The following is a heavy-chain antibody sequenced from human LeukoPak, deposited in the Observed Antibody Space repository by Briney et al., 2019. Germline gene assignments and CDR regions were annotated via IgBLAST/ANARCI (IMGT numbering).Heavy chain of an antibody. V-gene: IGHV3-53*05. CDR1: GFTFDDYG. Sequence: GGSLRLSCAASGFTFDDYGMSWVRQAPGKGLEWVSVIFGGGSIYYADSVKGRFTISRDKSKNTVYLQVNSLRAEDTAVYFCARGYCTNGVCPMYYFDYWGQGTLVTVSS. CDR2: IFGGGSI. D-gene: IGHD2-8*01. J-gene: IGHJ4*02. CDR3: ARGYCTNGVCPMYYFDY.